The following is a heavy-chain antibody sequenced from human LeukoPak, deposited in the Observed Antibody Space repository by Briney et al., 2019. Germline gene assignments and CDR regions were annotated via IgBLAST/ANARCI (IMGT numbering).Heavy chain of an antibody. V-gene: IGHV4-34*01. CDR2: INHSGST. CDR1: GGSFSGYY. D-gene: IGHD5-18*01. Sequence: ETLSLTCAAYGGSFSGYYWSWIRQPPGKGLEWIGEINHSGSTNYNPSLKSRVTISVDTSKNQFSLKLSSVTAADTTVYYCARGRSHSYGLYYFDYWGQGTLVTVSS. J-gene: IGHJ4*02. CDR3: ARGRSHSYGLYYFDY.